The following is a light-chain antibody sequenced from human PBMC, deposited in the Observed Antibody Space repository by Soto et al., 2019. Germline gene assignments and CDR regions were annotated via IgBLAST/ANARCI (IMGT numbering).Light chain of an antibody. CDR3: QQLNHYPLT. J-gene: IGKJ5*01. CDR2: AAS. V-gene: IGKV1-9*01. CDR1: QTVNTY. Sequence: DIQMTQSPSSLSASIGDRVTITFRASQTVNTYLHWYQQKPGKAPKLLIYAASNLQSGVPSRFSGSGSGTEFTLTITSLQPEDSATYYCQQLNHYPLTFGQGTRLEIK.